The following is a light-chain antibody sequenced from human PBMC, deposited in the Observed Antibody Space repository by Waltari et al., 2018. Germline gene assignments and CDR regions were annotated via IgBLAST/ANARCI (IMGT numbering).Light chain of an antibody. J-gene: IGKJ4*01. V-gene: IGKV3-11*01. Sequence: EVVLTQSPVTLSLSPGARATLSCRASQSVYTFLAWYQQKPGQAPRLRIYHASRRATGIPARFSGRGSGTDFTLTINSVEPEDFAVYYCQQRANWSPLTFGGGTKVEIK. CDR3: QQRANWSPLT. CDR2: HAS. CDR1: QSVYTF.